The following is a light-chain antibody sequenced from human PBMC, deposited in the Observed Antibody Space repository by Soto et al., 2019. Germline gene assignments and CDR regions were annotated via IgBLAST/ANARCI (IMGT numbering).Light chain of an antibody. CDR2: AAS. J-gene: IGKJ5*01. CDR3: QQSFTTASIT. V-gene: IGKV1-39*01. Sequence: DIQMTQSPSSLSASVGDRVTITCRASQSISRNLNWYQHKPGKAPKLLIYAASSLQNGVPSRFRGGGSGTEFTLSINSLQPEDFGTYYCQQSFTTASITFRQGTRLEIK. CDR1: QSISRN.